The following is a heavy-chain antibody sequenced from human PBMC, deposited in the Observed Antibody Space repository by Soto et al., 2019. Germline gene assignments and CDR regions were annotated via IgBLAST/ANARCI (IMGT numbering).Heavy chain of an antibody. D-gene: IGHD3-10*01. CDR2: VSKDGNEK. J-gene: IGHJ5*02. V-gene: IGHV3-30-3*01. CDR3: VTEGAAVYFPT. CDR1: GFIFSRLP. Sequence: QVHLVDSGGGVVQPGTSMRLSCPASGFIFSRLPVHWVRQAPGKGLEWVALVSKDGNEKHYADSVKGRFTISRDNSRNMVYLQVSNLKDEDTAVYYCVTEGAAVYFPTWGQGTQVTVSS.